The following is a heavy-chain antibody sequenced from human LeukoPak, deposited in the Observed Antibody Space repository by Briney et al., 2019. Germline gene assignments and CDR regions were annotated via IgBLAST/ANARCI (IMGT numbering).Heavy chain of an antibody. D-gene: IGHD3-16*01. CDR3: ARGGLVWGSIISLIAFDV. V-gene: IGHV6-1*01. CDR2: TYYRSIWYKDDAGWYK. Sequence: SQTLLLTCGISGDSVSRTDAGWSWIRQSPSRGLEWLGRTYYRSIWYKDDAGWYKDDAGSLKSRITINVDPVMNQFSLQLTSVTPEDTALYYCARGGLVWGSIISLIAFDVWGQGIMVTVSS. J-gene: IGHJ3*01. CDR1: GDSVSRTDAG.